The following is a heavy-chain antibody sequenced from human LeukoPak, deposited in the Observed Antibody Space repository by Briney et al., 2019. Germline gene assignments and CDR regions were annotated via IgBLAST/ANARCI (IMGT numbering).Heavy chain of an antibody. D-gene: IGHD1/OR15-1a*01. CDR3: ARARYNWNTYDY. CDR1: GYTFTSYG. CDR2: INPNSGGT. V-gene: IGHV1-2*02. J-gene: IGHJ4*02. Sequence: GASVKVSCKASGYTFTSYGISWVRQAPGQGLEWMGWINPNSGGTNYAQKFQGRVTMTRDTSISTAYMELSRLRSDDTAVYYCARARYNWNTYDYWGQGTLVTVSS.